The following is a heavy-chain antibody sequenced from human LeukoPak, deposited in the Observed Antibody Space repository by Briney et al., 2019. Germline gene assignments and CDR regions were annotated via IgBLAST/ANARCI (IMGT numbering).Heavy chain of an antibody. Sequence: KPSETLSLTCAVYGGSFSGYYWSWIRQPPRKGLEWIGEINHSGSTNYNPSLKSRVTISVDTSKNQFSLKLSSVTAADTAVYYCANRNSSGMDVWGQGTTVTVSS. CDR1: GGSFSGYY. V-gene: IGHV4-34*01. J-gene: IGHJ6*02. CDR2: INHSGST. CDR3: ANRNSSGMDV. D-gene: IGHD1-14*01.